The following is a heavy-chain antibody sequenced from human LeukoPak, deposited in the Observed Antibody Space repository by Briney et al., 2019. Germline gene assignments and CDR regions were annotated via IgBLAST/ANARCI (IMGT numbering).Heavy chain of an antibody. Sequence: PSGTLSLTCAVYGWSFNDYYWNWIPHPPGKGLEWIGEINARGDTNYNPSLKSRVTISVDTSKKQFSLRLTSMIAADTALYYCARGQVPAARGYNWFDPWGQGTLVTVSS. CDR2: INARGDT. J-gene: IGHJ5*02. V-gene: IGHV4-34*01. CDR1: GWSFNDYY. D-gene: IGHD2-2*01. CDR3: ARGQVPAARGYNWFDP.